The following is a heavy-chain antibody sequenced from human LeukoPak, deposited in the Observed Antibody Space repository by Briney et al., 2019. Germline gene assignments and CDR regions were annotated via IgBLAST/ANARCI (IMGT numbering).Heavy chain of an antibody. J-gene: IGHJ4*02. V-gene: IGHV3-66*01. D-gene: IGHD6-19*01. CDR3: ARERNLEIAVAGTIFNY. CDR1: GFTVSDNY. CDR2: IYSGGST. Sequence: PGGSLRLSCAVSGFTVSDNYMTWVRQAPGKGLEWVSVIYSGGSTYYADSVKGRFTISRDNSKNTLYLQMKSLRAEDTAVYYCARERNLEIAVAGTIFNYWGQGALVTVSS.